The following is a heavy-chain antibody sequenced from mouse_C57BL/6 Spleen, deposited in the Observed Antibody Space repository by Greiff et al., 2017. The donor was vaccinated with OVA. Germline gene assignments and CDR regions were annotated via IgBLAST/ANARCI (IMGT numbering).Heavy chain of an antibody. J-gene: IGHJ3*01. Sequence: QVQLQQPGAELVMPGASVKLSCKASGYTFTSYWMHWVKQRPGQGLEWIGEIDPSDSYTNYNQKFKGKSTLTVDKSSSTAYMQLSSLTSADSAVYYCARRWAAQATGWFAFWGHGTLVTVSA. CDR2: IDPSDSYT. D-gene: IGHD3-2*02. CDR1: GYTFTSYW. CDR3: ARRWAAQATGWFAF. V-gene: IGHV1-69*01.